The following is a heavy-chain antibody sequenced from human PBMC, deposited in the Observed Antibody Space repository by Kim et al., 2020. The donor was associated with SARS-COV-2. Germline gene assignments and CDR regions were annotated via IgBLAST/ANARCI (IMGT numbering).Heavy chain of an antibody. D-gene: IGHD2-2*01. Sequence: SETLSLTCAVYGGSFSGYYWSWIRQPPGKGLEWIGEINHSGSTNYNPSLKSRVTISVDTSKNQFSLKLSSVTAADTAVYYCARGGKYQLLSHPLNWFDPWGQGTLVTVSS. CDR2: INHSGST. V-gene: IGHV4-34*01. J-gene: IGHJ5*02. CDR3: ARGGKYQLLSHPLNWFDP. CDR1: GGSFSGYY.